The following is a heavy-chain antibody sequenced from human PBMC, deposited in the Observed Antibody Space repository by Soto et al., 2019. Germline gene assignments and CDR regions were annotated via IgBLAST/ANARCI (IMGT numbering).Heavy chain of an antibody. D-gene: IGHD2-15*01. CDR2: ISGSGGST. CDR3: AKVDGYCSGGSCLYDAFDI. V-gene: IGHV3-23*01. CDR1: GFTFSSYA. J-gene: IGHJ3*02. Sequence: GGSLRLSCAASGFTFSSYAMSWVRQAPGKGLEWVSAISGSGGSTYYADSVKGRFTISRDNSKNTLYLQMNSLRAEDTAVYYCAKVDGYCSGGSCLYDAFDIWGQGTMVTVSS.